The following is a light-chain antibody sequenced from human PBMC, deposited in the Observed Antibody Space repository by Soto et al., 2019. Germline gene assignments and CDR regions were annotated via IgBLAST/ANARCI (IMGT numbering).Light chain of an antibody. CDR2: AAS. CDR1: QDISSA. Sequence: IEMTQSPSTLTASLGDRVTITCRASQDISSALGWYQRKPGKVPKLLIYAASTLQSGVPSRFRGSRSGTDFTLTISSLQPEDFATYYCLLDFSYFWAFGQGTKVDIK. J-gene: IGKJ1*01. V-gene: IGKV1-6*01. CDR3: LLDFSYFWA.